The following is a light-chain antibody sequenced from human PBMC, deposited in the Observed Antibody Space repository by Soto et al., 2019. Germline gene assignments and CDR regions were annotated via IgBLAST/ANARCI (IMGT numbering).Light chain of an antibody. CDR3: QQYNNWPPYT. Sequence: EIVMTQSPATLSVSPGERATRSCRASQSVSSNLAWYQQKPGQAPRLLIYGASTRATGIPDRFSGSGSGTEFTLTISSLQSEDFAVYYCQQYNNWPPYTFGQGTKLEI. J-gene: IGKJ2*01. CDR1: QSVSSN. V-gene: IGKV3D-15*01. CDR2: GAS.